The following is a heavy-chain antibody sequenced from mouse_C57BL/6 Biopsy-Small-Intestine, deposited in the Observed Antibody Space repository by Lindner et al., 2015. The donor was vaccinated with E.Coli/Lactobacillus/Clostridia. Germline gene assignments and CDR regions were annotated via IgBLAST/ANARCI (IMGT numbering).Heavy chain of an antibody. J-gene: IGHJ4*01. V-gene: IGHV1-80*01. Sequence: VQLQESGAELVKPGASVKISCKASGYAFSSYWMNWVKQRPGKGLEWIGQIYPGDGDTNYNGKFKGKATLTADKSSSTAYMQLSSLTSEDSAAYFCARGDYGSSYGGMDYWGQGTSVTVSS. D-gene: IGHD1-1*01. CDR2: IYPGDGDT. CDR3: ARGDYGSSYGGMDY. CDR1: GYAFSSYW.